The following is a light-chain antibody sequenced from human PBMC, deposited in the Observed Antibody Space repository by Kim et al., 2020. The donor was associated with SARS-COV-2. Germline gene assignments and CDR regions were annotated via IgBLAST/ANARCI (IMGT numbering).Light chain of an antibody. J-gene: IGLJ3*02. CDR2: DNN. Sequence: QSVLTQPPSVSAAPGQKVTISCSGSSSNIGNNYVSWYQQLPRTTPKLLIYDNNKRPSGIPDRFSGSKSGTSATLGITGLQTGDEADYYCGTWDSSLSVWVFGGGTQLTVL. CDR1: SSNIGNNY. V-gene: IGLV1-51*01. CDR3: GTWDSSLSVWV.